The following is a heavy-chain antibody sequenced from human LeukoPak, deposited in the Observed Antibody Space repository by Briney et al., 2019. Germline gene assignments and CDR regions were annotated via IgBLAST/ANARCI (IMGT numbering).Heavy chain of an antibody. V-gene: IGHV4-34*01. Sequence: PSETLSLTCAVYGGSFSGYYWSWIRQPPGKGLEWIGEINHSGSTNYNPSLKSRVTISVDTSKNQFSLKLSSVTAADTAVYYCASFKGFGFGEPYPWGQGTLVTVSS. D-gene: IGHD3-10*01. CDR2: INHSGST. J-gene: IGHJ5*02. CDR3: ASFKGFGFGEPYP. CDR1: GGSFSGYY.